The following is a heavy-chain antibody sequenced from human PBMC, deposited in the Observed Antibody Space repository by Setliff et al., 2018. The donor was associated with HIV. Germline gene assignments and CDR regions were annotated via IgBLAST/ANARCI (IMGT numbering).Heavy chain of an antibody. Sequence: SETLSLTCTVSSASVSNHYWNWIRQLPEKGLELIGSLHSSGINSYNLSLKSRVTTSVDTSKNQFSLRLRSVTAADTAVYYCARKHPHCTDVVCYTETFDYWGHGMLVTVSS. CDR1: SASVSNHY. CDR3: ARKHPHCTDVVCYTETFDY. J-gene: IGHJ4*01. CDR2: LHSSGIN. D-gene: IGHD2-8*01. V-gene: IGHV4-59*02.